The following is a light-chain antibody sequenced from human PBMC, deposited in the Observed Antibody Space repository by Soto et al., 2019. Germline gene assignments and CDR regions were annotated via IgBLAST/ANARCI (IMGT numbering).Light chain of an antibody. CDR1: SSNIGAGYD. CDR3: QSYDSSLSGSGVV. Sequence: QSVLTQPRSVSGAPGQRVTISCTGSSSNIGAGYDVHWYQQLPGTAPKLLIYGNNNRPSGVPDRFSGSKSGTSASLAITGLQAEDEADYYCQSYDSSLSGSGVVFGGGTKVTVL. V-gene: IGLV1-40*01. CDR2: GNN. J-gene: IGLJ2*01.